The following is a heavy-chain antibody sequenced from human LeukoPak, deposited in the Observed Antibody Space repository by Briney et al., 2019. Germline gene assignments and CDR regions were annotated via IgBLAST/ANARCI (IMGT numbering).Heavy chain of an antibody. V-gene: IGHV4-59*08. CDR2: IYYSGGA. J-gene: IGHJ4*02. CDR3: TASKTSYSDSGRYYSPNYFHY. CDR1: GGSIINYV. D-gene: IGHD3-22*01. Sequence: SETLSLICTVAGGSIINYVWSWIRQPPGKGLEWIAYIYYSGGAYYNPSLKSRVTISVDTSKNQFSLRLTSVTAADTCLYYCTASKTSYSDSGRYYSPNYFHYWGQGTLVTVSS.